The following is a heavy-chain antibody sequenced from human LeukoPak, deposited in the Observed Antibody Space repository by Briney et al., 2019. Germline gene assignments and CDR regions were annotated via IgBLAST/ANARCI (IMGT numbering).Heavy chain of an antibody. CDR3: ARGRNSPVGNWFDP. D-gene: IGHD1-26*01. J-gene: IGHJ5*02. CDR2: IIPIFGTA. Sequence: GASVKVSCKASGGTFSSYAISWVRQAPGQGLEWMGGIIPIFGTANYAQKFQGRVTMTRDTSTSTVYMELSSLRSDDPAVYYCARGRNSPVGNWFDPWGQGTLVTVSS. CDR1: GGTFSSYA. V-gene: IGHV1-69*05.